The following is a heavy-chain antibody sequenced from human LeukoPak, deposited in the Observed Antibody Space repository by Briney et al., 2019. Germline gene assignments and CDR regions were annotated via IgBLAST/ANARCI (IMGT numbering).Heavy chain of an antibody. V-gene: IGHV3-30*02. CDR1: GFSFSNYG. Sequence: GGSLRLSCAASGFSFSNYGMHWVRQAPGKGLEWVAFIRYGGSYKYYADSVKGRFTISRDNAKNTLYLQMNSLRAEDTAVYYCAREATVVRGNTIDPWGQGTLVTVSS. CDR3: AREATVVRGNTIDP. D-gene: IGHD3-10*01. CDR2: IRYGGSYK. J-gene: IGHJ5*02.